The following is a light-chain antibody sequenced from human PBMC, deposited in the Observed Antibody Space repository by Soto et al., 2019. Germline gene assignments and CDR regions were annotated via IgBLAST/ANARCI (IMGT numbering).Light chain of an antibody. Sequence: EIVLTQSPGTLSLSPGEIATLSCRASQSVSSSYLAWYQQKPVQAPRLLIYGASTRATGIPARFSGSGSGTEFTLIISSLQSEDFAVYYCQQYNNWPPVTFGGGTKVDIK. CDR2: GAS. CDR3: QQYNNWPPVT. V-gene: IGKV3-15*01. CDR1: QSVSSSY. J-gene: IGKJ4*01.